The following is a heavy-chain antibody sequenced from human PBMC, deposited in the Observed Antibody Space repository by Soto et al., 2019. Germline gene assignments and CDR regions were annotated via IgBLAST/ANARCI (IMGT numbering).Heavy chain of an antibody. V-gene: IGHV4-4*02. Sequence: QVQLQESGPGLVKPSETLSLTCTVSSGSITSSRWWSWVRQSPGKGREWIGEVAENGSNHGVPLLKSRLTISLDKSRNRLSLRLTSVTAADTALYYCARNRYDGYDFDYWGQGALVTVSS. J-gene: IGHJ4*02. CDR2: VAENGSN. CDR3: ARNRYDGYDFDY. D-gene: IGHD5-12*01. CDR1: SGSITSSRW.